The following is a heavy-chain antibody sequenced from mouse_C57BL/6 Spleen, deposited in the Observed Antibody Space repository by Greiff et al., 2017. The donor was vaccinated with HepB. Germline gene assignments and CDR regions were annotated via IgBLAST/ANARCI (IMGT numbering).Heavy chain of an antibody. J-gene: IGHJ1*03. CDR3: ARPYYHGSSYWYFDV. CDR2: IRNKANGYTT. CDR1: GFSFPDYY. D-gene: IGHD1-1*01. Sequence: EVKVVESGGGLVQPGGSLSLSCAASGFSFPDYYMSWVRQPTGKALEWLGFIRNKANGYTTEYSASVKGRFTISRDNSQSILYLQMNALRAEDSATYYCARPYYHGSSYWYFDVWGTGTTVTVSS. V-gene: IGHV7-3*01.